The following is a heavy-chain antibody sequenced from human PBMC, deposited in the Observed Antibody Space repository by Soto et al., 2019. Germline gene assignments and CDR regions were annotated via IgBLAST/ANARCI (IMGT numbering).Heavy chain of an antibody. D-gene: IGHD3-3*01. V-gene: IGHV4-59*02. CDR3: ARGTSFYDVWSGYYPHNWFEP. J-gene: IGHJ5*02. Sequence: SECMSLSCAACGGSVCSYYGGWIWQPPGKGLEWIGYIYYSGSTNYNPSLKSRVTISVDTSKNQFSLKLSSVTAADTAVYYCARGTSFYDVWSGYYPHNWFEPWGQGTLVTVSS. CDR1: GGSVCSYY. CDR2: IYYSGST.